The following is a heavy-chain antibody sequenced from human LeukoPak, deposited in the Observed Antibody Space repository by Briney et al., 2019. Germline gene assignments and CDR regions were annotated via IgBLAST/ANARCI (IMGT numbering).Heavy chain of an antibody. CDR3: ASAFDWSLYYFDY. D-gene: IGHD3-9*01. Sequence: PGGSLRLSCAASGFTFSSYWMSWVRQAPGKGLEWVANIKQDGSEKYYVDSVKGRFTISRDNAKNSLYLQMNSLRAEDTAVYYCASAFDWSLYYFDYSGQGTLVTVSS. CDR2: IKQDGSEK. CDR1: GFTFSSYW. J-gene: IGHJ4*02. V-gene: IGHV3-7*01.